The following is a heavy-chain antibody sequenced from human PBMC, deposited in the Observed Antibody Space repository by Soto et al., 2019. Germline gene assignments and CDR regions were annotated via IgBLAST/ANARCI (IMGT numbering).Heavy chain of an antibody. V-gene: IGHV4-30-4*01. CDR3: ATMGTPATGLYYFDY. Sequence: SETLSLTCTVSGGSIISCNYYWSWIRQPPGKGLEWIGFISYSGSTYYNVSLKSRVTISVDTSKNQFSLNLSFVTAADTAVYYCATMGTPATGLYYFDYWGQGTLVSVSS. J-gene: IGHJ4*02. D-gene: IGHD2-15*01. CDR2: ISYSGST. CDR1: GGSIISCNYY.